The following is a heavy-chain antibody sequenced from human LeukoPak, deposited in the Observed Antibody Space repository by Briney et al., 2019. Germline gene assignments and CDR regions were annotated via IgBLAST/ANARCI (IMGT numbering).Heavy chain of an antibody. CDR1: GYTFTSYY. CDR2: INPSGGST. J-gene: IGHJ4*02. D-gene: IGHD5-24*01. V-gene: IGHV1-46*01. Sequence: ASVKVSCKASGYTFTSYYMHWVRQAPGQGLEWMGIINPSGGSTSYAQKFQGRVTMSRDTPTSTVYMDLSSLRSEDTAVYYCARVDSSRDVYNFCFDYWGQGTLITVSS. CDR3: ARVDSSRDVYNFCFDY.